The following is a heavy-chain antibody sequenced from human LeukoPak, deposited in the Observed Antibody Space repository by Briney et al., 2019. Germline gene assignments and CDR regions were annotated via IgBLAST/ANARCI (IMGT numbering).Heavy chain of an antibody. V-gene: IGHV4-39*01. Sequence: SETLSLTCTVSAGSINDDIYFWGWIRQPPGKGLEWIASVFHGDDTYYRPSLKSRVTISKDRSQNQFSLKMPSVAAADTAMYYCAAHSWNYGESYWGQGTLVTVSS. CDR2: VFHGDDT. D-gene: IGHD1-7*01. J-gene: IGHJ4*02. CDR3: AAHSWNYGESY. CDR1: AGSINDDIYF.